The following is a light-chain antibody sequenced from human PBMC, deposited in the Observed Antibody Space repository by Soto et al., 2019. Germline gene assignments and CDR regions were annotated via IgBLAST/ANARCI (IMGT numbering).Light chain of an antibody. Sequence: EIVMTQTPATLSVSPGERATLSCRASQSVSSNLAWYQHKPGQAASLLIHGASTRATGIPARFSGSWSGTEFTLTISSLQSEDFAVYYCQQYNKWPLTFGGGTKVEIK. J-gene: IGKJ4*01. CDR1: QSVSSN. CDR3: QQYNKWPLT. CDR2: GAS. V-gene: IGKV3-15*01.